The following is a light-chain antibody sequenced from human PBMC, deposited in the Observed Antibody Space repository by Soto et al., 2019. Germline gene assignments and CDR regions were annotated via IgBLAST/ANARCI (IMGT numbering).Light chain of an antibody. J-gene: IGKJ1*01. Sequence: EIVLTQSPGTLSLSPGEGATLSCRASESVNSGYVAWYQQKPGQPPRLLITAASTRAAGSADRFSGSGSETDFTLIISRLELDDFAVYFCQQYGTSPPWTFGQGTRVEFK. V-gene: IGKV3-20*01. CDR3: QQYGTSPPWT. CDR2: AAS. CDR1: ESVNSGY.